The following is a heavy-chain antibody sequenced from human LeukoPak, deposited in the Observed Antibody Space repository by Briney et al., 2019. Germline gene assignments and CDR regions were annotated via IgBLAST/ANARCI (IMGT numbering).Heavy chain of an antibody. D-gene: IGHD2-21*02. Sequence: SETLSLTCTVSGGSVSSGSYYWSWIRQPPGKGLEWIGFISYSGNTYFNAPLKSRVTISVDKSKNQFSLKLSSVTAADTAVYYCARGGHCGGDCSTDYWGQGTLVTVSS. CDR2: ISYSGNT. CDR3: ARGGHCGGDCSTDY. J-gene: IGHJ4*02. CDR1: GGSVSSGSYY. V-gene: IGHV4-31*03.